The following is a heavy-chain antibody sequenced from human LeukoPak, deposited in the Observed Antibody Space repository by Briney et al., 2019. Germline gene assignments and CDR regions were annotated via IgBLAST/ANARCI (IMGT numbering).Heavy chain of an antibody. V-gene: IGHV1-2*02. CDR3: ARAEFTFYGRLDH. CDR1: GYTFTGYY. CDR2: INPNNGDT. D-gene: IGHD1-14*01. J-gene: IGHJ4*02. Sequence: ASVKVSCKASGYTFTGYYIHWVRQAPGQGLEWMGWINPNNGDTRYAQKFQGRVTMTRDTSISTTYMEVNRLTFDDTAVFYCARAEFTFYGRLDHWGQGTLVTVSS.